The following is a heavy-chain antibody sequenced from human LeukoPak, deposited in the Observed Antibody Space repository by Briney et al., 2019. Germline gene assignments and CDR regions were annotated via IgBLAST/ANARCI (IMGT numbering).Heavy chain of an antibody. Sequence: PGGSLRLSCAASGFSFSTYYVNWVRQAPGKGLEWVSCISSSSTYIYYADSVRGRSAISRDNAKNSLYLQMNSLRAEDTAVYYCARENHGSFDYWGQGSLVTVSS. CDR2: ISSSSTYI. D-gene: IGHD1-14*01. J-gene: IGHJ4*02. V-gene: IGHV3-21*01. CDR3: ARENHGSFDY. CDR1: GFSFSTYY.